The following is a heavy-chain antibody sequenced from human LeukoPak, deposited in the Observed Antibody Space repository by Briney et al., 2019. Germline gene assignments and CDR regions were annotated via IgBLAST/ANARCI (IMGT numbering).Heavy chain of an antibody. V-gene: IGHV3-64D*09. CDR3: VKGYSGYDPGY. CDR2: ISSNGGNI. Sequence: PPGGSLRLSCSASGFTFSSYAMHWVRQAPGKGLVYVSSISSNGGNIYYADSVKGRFTISRDNSKNTLYLQMSSLRAEDTAAYYCVKGYSGYDPGYWGQGTLVTVSS. CDR1: GFTFSSYA. J-gene: IGHJ4*02. D-gene: IGHD5-12*01.